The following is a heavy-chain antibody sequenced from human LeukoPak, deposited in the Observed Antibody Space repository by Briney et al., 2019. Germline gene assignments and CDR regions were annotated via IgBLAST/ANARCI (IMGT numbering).Heavy chain of an antibody. D-gene: IGHD6-6*01. CDR2: IDPNSGGT. CDR1: GYTFSGSY. CDR3: ARGRLVGYYYGMDV. Sequence: GASVKVSCKASGYTFSGSYMHWVRQAPGQGPEWMGWIDPNSGGTNFAQKFQDRVTLTRDTSISTAYMELSRLRSDDTAVYYCARGRLVGYYYGMDVWGQGTTVTVSS. J-gene: IGHJ6*02. V-gene: IGHV1-2*02.